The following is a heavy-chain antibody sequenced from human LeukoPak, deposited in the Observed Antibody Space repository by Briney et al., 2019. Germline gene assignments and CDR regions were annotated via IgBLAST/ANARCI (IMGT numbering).Heavy chain of an antibody. CDR1: GGSISSYY. CDR3: AKNGQSGFSFDP. J-gene: IGHJ5*02. Sequence: SEILSLTCTVSGGSISSYYWSWIRQPPGKGLEWIGEGDYTGGTKFSPSLRSRATISADTSKNQFSLKLTSVTAADTAIYYCAKNGQSGFSFDPWGQGTLVSVSS. CDR2: GDYTGGT. D-gene: IGHD1-26*01. V-gene: IGHV4-59*08.